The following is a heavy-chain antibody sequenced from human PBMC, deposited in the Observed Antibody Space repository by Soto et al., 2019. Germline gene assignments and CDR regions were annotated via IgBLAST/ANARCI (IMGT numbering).Heavy chain of an antibody. V-gene: IGHV5-51*01. CDR3: VSPDSTGDYYH. J-gene: IGHJ5*02. Sequence: GESLKISCKGSGYSFTNYWIGWERQMPGKGLEWMGIINPADSDTRYSPSFQGQVTVSVDKSISTAYLQRGSLKASDTAMYYCVSPDSTGDYYHWGQGTPVTVSS. CDR2: INPADSDT. D-gene: IGHD3-9*01. CDR1: GYSFTNYW.